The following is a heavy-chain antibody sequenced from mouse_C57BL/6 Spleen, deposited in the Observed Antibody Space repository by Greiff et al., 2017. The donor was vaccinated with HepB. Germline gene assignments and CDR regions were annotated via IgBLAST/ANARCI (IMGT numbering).Heavy chain of an antibody. V-gene: IGHV1-64*01. CDR2: IHPNSGST. CDR3: ARWDDGYPYYFDY. Sequence: QVQLQQPGAELVKPGASVKVSRKASGYTFTSYWMHWVKQRPGQGLEWIGMIHPNSGSTNYNEKFKSKATLTVDKSSSTAYMQLSSLTSEDSAVYYCARWDDGYPYYFDYWGQGTTLTVSS. CDR1: GYTFTSYW. D-gene: IGHD2-3*01. J-gene: IGHJ2*01.